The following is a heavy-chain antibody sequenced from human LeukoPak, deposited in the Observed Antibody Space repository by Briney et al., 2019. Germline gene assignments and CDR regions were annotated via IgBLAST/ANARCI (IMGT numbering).Heavy chain of an antibody. D-gene: IGHD2-2*01. CDR1: GGSISGYY. CDR2: IYTSGNT. CDR3: ARDVCDSTTCYRRGGFDY. Sequence: PSETLSLTCTVSGGSISGYYWSWIRRPAGKGLEWIGRIYTSGNTNYNPSLKSRVTMSVDTSKHQFSLKLTSVPAADTAVYYCARDVCDSTTCYRRGGFDYWGQGTLVTVSS. V-gene: IGHV4-4*07. J-gene: IGHJ4*02.